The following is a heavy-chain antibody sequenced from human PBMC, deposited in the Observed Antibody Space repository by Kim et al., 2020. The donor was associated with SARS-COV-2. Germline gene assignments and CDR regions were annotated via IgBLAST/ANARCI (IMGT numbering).Heavy chain of an antibody. CDR3: ARDPAYSGGYGN. CDR1: GGSVSSGNYY. Sequence: SETLSLTCTVSGGSVSSGNYYWSWIRQPPGKGLEWIGYIYYSGSTNYNSSLKSRVTISVDSSKNQSSLKLTSVTAATTAVYYSARDPAYSGGYGNWGQGT. CDR2: IYYSGST. D-gene: IGHD5-12*01. V-gene: IGHV4-61*01. J-gene: IGHJ4*02.